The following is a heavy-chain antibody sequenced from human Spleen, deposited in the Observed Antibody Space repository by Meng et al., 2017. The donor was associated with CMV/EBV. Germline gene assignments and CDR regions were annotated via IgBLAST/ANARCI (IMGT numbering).Heavy chain of an antibody. D-gene: IGHD2-2*01. Sequence: SVKVSCKASGGTFSSYAIGWVRQAPGQGLEWMGGIIPIFGTANYAQKFQGRVTITTDESTSTAYMELSSLRSEDTAVYYCASEVIVVVPAAIQRYYYYGMDVWGQGTTVTVSS. J-gene: IGHJ6*02. CDR3: ASEVIVVVPAAIQRYYYYGMDV. CDR1: GGTFSSYA. V-gene: IGHV1-69*05. CDR2: IIPIFGTA.